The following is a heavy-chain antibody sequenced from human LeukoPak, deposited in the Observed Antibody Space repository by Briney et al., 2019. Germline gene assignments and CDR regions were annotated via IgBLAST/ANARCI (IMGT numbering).Heavy chain of an antibody. V-gene: IGHV3-30*02. J-gene: IGHJ6*03. D-gene: IGHD2-2*01. CDR3: AKGHPAVNYYFYMDV. Sequence: PGGSLRLSCAASGFTFNTYGMHWVPQAPGKGLEWVAFIRYDGSTKYHADSVKGRFTISRDNSKNTLYLQMNSLRGEDTAVYYCAKGHPAVNYYFYMDVWGKGTTVTVSS. CDR1: GFTFNTYG. CDR2: IRYDGSTK.